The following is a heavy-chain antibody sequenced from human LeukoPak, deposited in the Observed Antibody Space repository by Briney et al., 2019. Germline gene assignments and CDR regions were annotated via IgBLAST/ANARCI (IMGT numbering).Heavy chain of an antibody. CDR2: ISSSSSNI. J-gene: IGHJ4*02. Sequence: GGSLRLSCAASGFTFSDYYMSWTRQAPGKGLEWVSSISSSSSNIYYADSVKGRFTISRDNAKNSLYLEMNSLRAEDTAVYYCARACARTNCYTEDWGQGTLVTVSS. V-gene: IGHV3-11*04. CDR3: ARACARTNCYTED. CDR1: GFTFSDYY. D-gene: IGHD2-2*01.